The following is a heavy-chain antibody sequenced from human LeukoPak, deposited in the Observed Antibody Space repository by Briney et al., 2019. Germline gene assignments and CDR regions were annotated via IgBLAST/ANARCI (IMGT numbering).Heavy chain of an antibody. D-gene: IGHD2-2*02. CDR1: GFTFDDYA. CDR3: AKASDCSSTSCNTAYFQH. CDR2: ISWSSGGI. V-gene: IGHV3-9*01. Sequence: GRSLRLSCAASGFTFDDYAMHWVRQAPGKGLEWVSGISWSSGGIGYADSVKGRFTISRDNAKNSLYLQMNSLRAEDTALYYCAKASDCSSTSCNTAYFQHWGQGTLVTVSS. J-gene: IGHJ1*01.